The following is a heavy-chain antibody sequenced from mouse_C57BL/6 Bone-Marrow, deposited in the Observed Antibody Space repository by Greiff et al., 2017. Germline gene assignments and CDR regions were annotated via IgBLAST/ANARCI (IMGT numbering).Heavy chain of an antibody. J-gene: IGHJ2*01. V-gene: IGHV1-81*01. CDR1: GYTFTSYG. CDR2: IYPRSGNT. Sequence: VQLQESGAELARPGASVKLSCKASGYTFTSYGISWVKQRTGQGLEWIGEIYPRSGNTYYNEKFKGKATLTADKSSSTAYMELRSLTSEDSAVYFCARSDYGNDVVDYWGQGTTLTVSS. CDR3: ARSDYGNDVVDY. D-gene: IGHD2-2*01.